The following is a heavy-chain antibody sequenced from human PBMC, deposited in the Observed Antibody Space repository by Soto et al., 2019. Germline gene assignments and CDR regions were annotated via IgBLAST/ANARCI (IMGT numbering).Heavy chain of an antibody. CDR2: IWYDGSNK. D-gene: IGHD3-22*01. Sequence: GGSLRLSCAASGFTFSSYGMHWVRQAPGKGLEWVAVIWYDGSNKYYADSVKGRFTISRDNSKNTLYLQMNSLRAEDTAVYYCAREHYYDSSGYSFDYWGQGTLVTVSS. CDR3: AREHYYDSSGYSFDY. CDR1: GFTFSSYG. J-gene: IGHJ4*02. V-gene: IGHV3-33*01.